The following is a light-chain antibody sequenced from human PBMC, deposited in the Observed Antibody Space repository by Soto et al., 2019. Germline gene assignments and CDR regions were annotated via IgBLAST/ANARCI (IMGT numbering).Light chain of an antibody. J-gene: IGKJ1*01. CDR1: QSINTW. V-gene: IGKV1-5*03. CDR2: TAS. CDR3: QQHESYPRT. Sequence: DIQMTQSPSTLSASVGDRVTITSRASQSINTWLAWYQQKPGKAPRLLIYTASSLESGVPSRFSGSGSGTEFTLTISSLQPDDFATYYCQQHESYPRTFGQGTKVEI.